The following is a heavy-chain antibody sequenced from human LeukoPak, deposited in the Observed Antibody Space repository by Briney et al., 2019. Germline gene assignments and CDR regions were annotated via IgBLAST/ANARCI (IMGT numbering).Heavy chain of an antibody. CDR1: GGTFSNYA. J-gene: IGHJ4*02. CDR3: ARRFGDFWSGFDY. V-gene: IGHV1-69*01. Sequence: SXKVSCKASGGTFSNYAISWVRQAPGQGLEWMGEIIPMFGTANYAQKFQGRLTIIADDSTSTAYMELSSLKSEDTAVYYCARRFGDFWSGFDYWGQGTLVAVSS. CDR2: IIPMFGTA. D-gene: IGHD3-3*01.